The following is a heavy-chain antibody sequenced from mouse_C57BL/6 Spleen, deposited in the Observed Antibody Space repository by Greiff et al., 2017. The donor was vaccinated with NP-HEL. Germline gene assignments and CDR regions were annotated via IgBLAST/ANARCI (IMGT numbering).Heavy chain of an antibody. CDR1: GYAFSSSW. Sequence: VQLQQSGPELVKPGASVKISCKASGYAFSSSWMNWVKQRPGKGLEWIGRIYPGDGDTNYNGKFKGKATLTADKSSSTAYMQLSSLTSEYSAVYFCALIYYGNYGAMDYWGQGTSVTVSS. J-gene: IGHJ4*01. CDR3: ALIYYGNYGAMDY. CDR2: IYPGDGDT. D-gene: IGHD2-1*01. V-gene: IGHV1-82*01.